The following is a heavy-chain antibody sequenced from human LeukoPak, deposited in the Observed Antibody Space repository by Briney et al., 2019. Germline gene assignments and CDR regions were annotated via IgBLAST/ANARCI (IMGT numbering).Heavy chain of an antibody. J-gene: IGHJ4*02. V-gene: IGHV3-9*01. D-gene: IGHD3-10*01. CDR2: ISWNSGSI. CDR1: GFTFDDYA. CDR3: AKEYSGSFDY. Sequence: PGRSLRLSCAASGFTFDDYAMHWVGQAPGKGLEWVSGISWNSGSIGYADSVKGRFTISRDNAKNSLYLQMNSLRAEDTALYYCAKEYSGSFDYWGQGTLVTVSS.